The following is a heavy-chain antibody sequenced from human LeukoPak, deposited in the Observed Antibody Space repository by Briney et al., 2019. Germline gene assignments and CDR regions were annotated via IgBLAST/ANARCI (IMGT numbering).Heavy chain of an antibody. CDR1: GFTFSSYA. CDR2: ISYDGSNK. D-gene: IGHD3-3*01. V-gene: IGHV3-30-3*01. CDR3: AREFYYDFWSGYYPNFDY. J-gene: IGHJ4*02. Sequence: GGSLRLSCAASGFTFSSYAMHWVRQAPGKGLEWVAVISYDGSNKYYADSVEGRFTISRDNSKNTLYLQMNSLRAEDTAVYYCAREFYYDFWSGYYPNFDYWGQGTLVTVSS.